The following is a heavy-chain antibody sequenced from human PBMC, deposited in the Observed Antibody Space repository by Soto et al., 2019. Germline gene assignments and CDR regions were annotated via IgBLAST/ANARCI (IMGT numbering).Heavy chain of an antibody. J-gene: IGHJ4*02. CDR1: VFTFSTYW. CDR2: INPDGNVG. D-gene: IGHD4-4*01. Sequence: EVQLLGSGGGLVQPGGSIRLSCVGSVFTFSTYWMNWVRQAPGKGLEWVANINPDGNVGTYVDSVRGRFTTSRDNAKNSLYLQMNSLRADDTAVYFCAGWGGHDYNYWGQGIMVTVSS. V-gene: IGHV3-7*03. CDR3: AGWGGHDYNY.